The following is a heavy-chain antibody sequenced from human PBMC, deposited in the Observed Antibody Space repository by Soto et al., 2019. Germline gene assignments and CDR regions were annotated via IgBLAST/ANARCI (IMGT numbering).Heavy chain of an antibody. J-gene: IGHJ4*02. D-gene: IGHD1-26*01. CDR2: ISYDGSNK. V-gene: IGHV3-30-3*01. Sequence: QVQLVESGGGVVQPGRSLRLSCAASGFTFSSYAMHWVRQAPGKGLEWVAVISYDGSNKYYADSVKGRFTISRDNSKNTLYLHMNSLRAEDTAVYYCARYYTSPDYWGQGTLVTVSS. CDR3: ARYYTSPDY. CDR1: GFTFSSYA.